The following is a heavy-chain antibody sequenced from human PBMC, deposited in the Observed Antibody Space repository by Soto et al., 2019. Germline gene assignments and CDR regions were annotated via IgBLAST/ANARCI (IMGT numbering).Heavy chain of an antibody. CDR1: GDSIGTDGYY. V-gene: IGHV4-31*11. Sequence: QVQLQESGPGLVKPSHTLSLTCAVSGDSIGTDGYYWSWIRQVPGKGLEWIGHMYYSGSTSYNPSLKSRVTISGYTSKNQFSLSLTSVTAADTAVYFCARGGVLRFLKWFPGGWLDPWGQGTLVSVSS. D-gene: IGHD3-3*01. CDR2: MYYSGST. CDR3: ARGGVLRFLKWFPGGWLDP. J-gene: IGHJ5*02.